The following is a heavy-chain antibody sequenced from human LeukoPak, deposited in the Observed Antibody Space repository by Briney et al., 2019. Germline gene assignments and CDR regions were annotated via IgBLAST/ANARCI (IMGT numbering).Heavy chain of an antibody. J-gene: IGHJ4*02. Sequence: GGSLRLSCTASGFTFGDYAMSWVRQAPGKGLEWVGFIRSKAYGGTTEYAASVKGRFTISRDDSKSIAYLQTNSLKTEDTAVYYCTRDSAEYSSSPGSEYWGQGTLVTVSS. CDR2: IRSKAYGGTT. CDR1: GFTFGDYA. D-gene: IGHD6-6*01. CDR3: TRDSAEYSSSPGSEY. V-gene: IGHV3-49*04.